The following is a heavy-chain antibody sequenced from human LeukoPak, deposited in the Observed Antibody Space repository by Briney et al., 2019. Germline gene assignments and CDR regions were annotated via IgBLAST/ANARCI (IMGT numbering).Heavy chain of an antibody. CDR1: GGSLSGFY. J-gene: IGHJ5*02. CDR3: ARASSFDKTTRWNPAYFGP. V-gene: IGHV4-34*01. Sequence: SETLSLTCAVHGGSLSGFYWSWIRQPPGKGLEWIEEINHSGTTNYNPSLKSRVTISVDTSKNQVSLDLASVTAADTAVYYCARASSFDKTTRWNPAYFGPWGQGTLVTVSS. CDR2: INHSGTT. D-gene: IGHD1-1*01.